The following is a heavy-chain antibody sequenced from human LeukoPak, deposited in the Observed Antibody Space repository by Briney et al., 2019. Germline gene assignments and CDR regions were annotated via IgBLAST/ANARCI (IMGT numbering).Heavy chain of an antibody. V-gene: IGHV4-4*07. CDR3: ARLSWPGRGSRFDP. CDR2: IDTSGNT. CDR1: GGSISSYY. D-gene: IGHD2/OR15-2a*01. J-gene: IGHJ5*02. Sequence: PSETLSLTCTVSGGSISSYYWSWIRQPAGKGLEWIGRIDTSGNTNYKPSLKSRVTMSVDTSKNQFSLKLSSVTAADTAVYYCARLSWPGRGSRFDPWGQGTLVTVSS.